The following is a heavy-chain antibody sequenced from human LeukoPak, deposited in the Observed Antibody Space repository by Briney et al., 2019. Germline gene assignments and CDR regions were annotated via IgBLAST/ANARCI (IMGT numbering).Heavy chain of an antibody. CDR3: ARDSPRVAVVGAFGMDV. CDR2: ISYDGSNK. J-gene: IGHJ6*02. Sequence: GGSLRLSCAASGFTFSSYGMHWVRQAPGKGLEWVAVISYDGSNKYYADSVKGRFTISRDNAKNSLYLQMNSLRAEDTAVYYCARDSPRVAVVGAFGMDVWGQGTTVTVSS. CDR1: GFTFSSYG. D-gene: IGHD6-19*01. V-gene: IGHV3-30*03.